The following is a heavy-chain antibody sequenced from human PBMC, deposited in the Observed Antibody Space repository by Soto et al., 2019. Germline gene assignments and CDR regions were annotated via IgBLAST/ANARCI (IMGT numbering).Heavy chain of an antibody. CDR2: INHSGST. J-gene: IGHJ5*02. CDR1: GGSFSGYY. CDR3: ARNYYDSSGRIFNP. Sequence: ASETLSLTCAVYGGSFSGYYWSWIRQPPGKGLEWIGEINHSGSTNYNPSLKSRVTISVDTSKNQFSLKLSSVTAADTAVYYCARNYYDSSGRIFNPWGQGTLVTVSS. D-gene: IGHD3-22*01. V-gene: IGHV4-34*01.